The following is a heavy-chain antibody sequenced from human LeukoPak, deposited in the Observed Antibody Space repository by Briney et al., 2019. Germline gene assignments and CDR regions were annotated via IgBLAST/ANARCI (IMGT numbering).Heavy chain of an antibody. D-gene: IGHD5-24*01. CDR3: ARDDGYKTPGTNPYAYFDH. V-gene: IGHV1-2*02. Sequence: ASVKVSCKASGYTFTGYYMHWVRQAPGQGLEWMGWINPNSGGTNYAQKFQGRVTMTRDTSISTAYMELSRLRSDDTAVYYCARDDGYKTPGTNPYAYFDHWGQGTLVTVSS. CDR2: INPNSGGT. CDR1: GYTFTGYY. J-gene: IGHJ4*02.